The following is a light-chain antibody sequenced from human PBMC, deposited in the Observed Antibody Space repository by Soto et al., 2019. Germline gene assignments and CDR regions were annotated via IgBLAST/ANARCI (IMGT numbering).Light chain of an antibody. CDR3: QQTYSTLWT. V-gene: IGKV3-15*01. CDR2: GAS. CDR1: QNVRTN. Sequence: EIVMTQSPATLSVSPGERATLSCRASQNVRTNLAWYQQKPGQAPRLLIYGASTRATGFPDRFSGSGSGTDFTLTISSLQPEDFATYYCQQTYSTLWTFGQGTKVDIK. J-gene: IGKJ1*01.